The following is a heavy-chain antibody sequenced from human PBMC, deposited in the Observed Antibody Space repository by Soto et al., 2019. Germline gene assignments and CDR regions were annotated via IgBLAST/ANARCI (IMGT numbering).Heavy chain of an antibody. D-gene: IGHD3-3*01. CDR3: AKDRTLYYDFWGGTIAGYYYGMDV. CDR1: GFTFSSYA. CDR2: ISGSGGST. V-gene: IGHV3-23*01. Sequence: EVQLLESGGGLVQPGGSLRLSCAASGFTFSSYAMSWVRRAPGKGLEWVSAISGSGGSTYYADSVKGRFTISRDNSKNTLYLQMNSLRAEDTAVYYCAKDRTLYYDFWGGTIAGYYYGMDVWGQGTTVTVSS. J-gene: IGHJ6*02.